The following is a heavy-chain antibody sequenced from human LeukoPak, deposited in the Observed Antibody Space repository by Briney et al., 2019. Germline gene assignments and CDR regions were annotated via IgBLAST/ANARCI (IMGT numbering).Heavy chain of an antibody. CDR2: IKQDVSEK. CDR1: GFTFNSDL. CDR3: ASVREWQLQNAPFDY. V-gene: IGHV3-7*01. D-gene: IGHD2-15*01. J-gene: IGHJ4*02. Sequence: GRSLRHSCAASGFTFNSDLMSWVRQAPGKGREWVAKIKQDVSEKYYVDSVKGRFTISRDNAKNSLYLQMNSLRAEDTAVYYCASVREWQLQNAPFDYWGQGTLVTVSS.